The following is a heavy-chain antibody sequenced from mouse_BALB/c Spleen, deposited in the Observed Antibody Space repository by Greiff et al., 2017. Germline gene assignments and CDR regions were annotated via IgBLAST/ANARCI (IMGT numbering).Heavy chain of an antibody. CDR2: INSNGGST. CDR3: ARDGGYPYYYAMDY. J-gene: IGHJ4*01. D-gene: IGHD2-2*01. V-gene: IGHV5-6-3*01. Sequence: EVQRVESGGGLVQPGGSLKLSCAASGLTFSSYGMSWVRQTPDKRLELVATINSNGGSTYYPDSVKGRFTISRDNAKNTLYLQMSSLKSEDTAMYYCARDGGYPYYYAMDYWGQGTSVTVSS. CDR1: GLTFSSYG.